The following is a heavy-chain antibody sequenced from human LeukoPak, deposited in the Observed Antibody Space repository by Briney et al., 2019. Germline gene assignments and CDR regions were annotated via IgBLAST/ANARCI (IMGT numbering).Heavy chain of an antibody. V-gene: IGHV3-23*01. CDR1: GFTFSDYA. J-gene: IGHJ4*02. CDR2: ISDTGRRT. D-gene: IGHD3-16*02. CDR3: GRHDSFIPF. Sequence: PAGGSLRLSCAASGFTFSDYAMTWVRQAAGKELEWVSSISDTGRRTYYTDSVKGRFTISRDDSKKAVYLEMSTLRVEDTAIYFCGRHDSFIPFWGQGTLVTVSS.